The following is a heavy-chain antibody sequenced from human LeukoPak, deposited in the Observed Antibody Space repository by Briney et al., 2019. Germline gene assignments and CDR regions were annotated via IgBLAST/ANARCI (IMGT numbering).Heavy chain of an antibody. V-gene: IGHV4-59*01. D-gene: IGHD2-15*01. Sequence: SETLSLTCTVSGGSISSYYWSWIRQPPGKGLEWIGYVYYSGSTNYNPSLKSRVTISVDTSKNQFSLRLSSVTAADTAVYYCARSSYCSGGSCYSLTGVGYWGQGTLSPSPQ. CDR1: GGSISSYY. J-gene: IGHJ4*02. CDR3: ARSSYCSGGSCYSLTGVGY. CDR2: VYYSGST.